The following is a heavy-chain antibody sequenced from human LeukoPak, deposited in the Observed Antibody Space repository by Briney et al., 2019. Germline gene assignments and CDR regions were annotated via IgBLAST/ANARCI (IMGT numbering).Heavy chain of an antibody. V-gene: IGHV3-30*02. J-gene: IGHJ4*02. Sequence: GGSLRLSCAASGFTFSSYGMHWVRQAPGKGLEWVAFIRYDGSNKYYADSVKGRFTISRDNSKNTLYLQMNSLRAEDTAVYYCAKDPSIAAAGTGDYWGQGTLVTVSS. CDR1: GFTFSSYG. D-gene: IGHD6-13*01. CDR2: IRYDGSNK. CDR3: AKDPSIAAAGTGDY.